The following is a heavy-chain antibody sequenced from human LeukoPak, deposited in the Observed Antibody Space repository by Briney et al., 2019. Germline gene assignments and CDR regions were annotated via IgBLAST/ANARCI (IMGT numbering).Heavy chain of an antibody. CDR1: GYSFTSYD. CDR2: LNPNSGNT. D-gene: IGHD6-19*01. J-gene: IGHJ5*02. V-gene: IGHV1-8*01. Sequence: ASVKVSCKASGYSFTSYDINWVRQATGQGLEWMGWLNPNSGNTGYAQKFQDRVTITRNTSINTAYMELSSLRSEDTAVYYCASSLPRLGWINWFDPWGQGTLVTVSS. CDR3: ASSLPRLGWINWFDP.